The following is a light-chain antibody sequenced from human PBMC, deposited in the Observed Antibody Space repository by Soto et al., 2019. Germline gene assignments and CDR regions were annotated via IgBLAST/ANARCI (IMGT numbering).Light chain of an antibody. V-gene: IGKV3-20*01. CDR1: QSVSNNF. Sequence: EIVLTQSPGTLSLSPGERATLSCRASQSVSNNFLAWYQHRPGQAPRLLIYGPSTRATGIPDRFSGSGSGTDFTLTISRLEPEDFAVYYCQQYGSSPRTFGQGTKVDIK. J-gene: IGKJ1*01. CDR2: GPS. CDR3: QQYGSSPRT.